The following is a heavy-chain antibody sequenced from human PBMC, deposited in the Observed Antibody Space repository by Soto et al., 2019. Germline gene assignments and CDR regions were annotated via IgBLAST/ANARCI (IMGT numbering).Heavy chain of an antibody. D-gene: IGHD4-17*01. CDR1: GYTFTSYA. Sequence: ASVKVSCKASGYTFTSYAMHWVRQAPGQRLEWMGWINAGNGNTKYSQKFQGRVTITRDTSASTAYMELSSLRSEDTAVYYCARIYGGNPLKVLYFDYWGQGTLVTVAS. V-gene: IGHV1-3*01. CDR3: ARIYGGNPLKVLYFDY. CDR2: INAGNGNT. J-gene: IGHJ4*02.